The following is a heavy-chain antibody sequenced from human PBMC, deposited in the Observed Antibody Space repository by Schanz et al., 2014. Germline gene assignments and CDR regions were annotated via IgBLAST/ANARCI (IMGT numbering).Heavy chain of an antibody. J-gene: IGHJ6*02. CDR2: ISSSSSYI. CDR3: AKARRKSNCSGGRCFHYSYYGMDV. V-gene: IGHV3-21*04. D-gene: IGHD2-15*01. Sequence: VQLVESGGGVVQPGRSLRLSCAASGFTFSSYGMHWVRQAPGKGLEWVSSISSSSSYIYYADSVKGRFTISRDNAKNSLYLQMNSLRAEDTAVYYCAKARRKSNCSGGRCFHYSYYGMDVWGQGTTVTVSS. CDR1: GFTFSSYG.